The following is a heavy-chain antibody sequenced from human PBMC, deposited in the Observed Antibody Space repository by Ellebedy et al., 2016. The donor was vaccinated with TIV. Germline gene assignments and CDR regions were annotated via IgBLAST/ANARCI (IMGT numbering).Heavy chain of an antibody. CDR2: ISTYNGNT. CDR1: GYSFTSYG. D-gene: IGHD6-19*01. V-gene: IGHV1-18*04. Sequence: AASVQVSCKTSGYSFTSYGIAWVRQAPGQGLEWMGWISTYNGNTNYAQKAQGRLTMTTDTSTSTAYMELRSLRSDDTALYYCARDPPDALAHTAFDDWGQGTPVTVSS. J-gene: IGHJ4*02. CDR3: ARDPPDALAHTAFDD.